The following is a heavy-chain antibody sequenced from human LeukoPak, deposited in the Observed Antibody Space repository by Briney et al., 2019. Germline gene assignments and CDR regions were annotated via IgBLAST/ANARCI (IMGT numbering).Heavy chain of an antibody. CDR1: GFNFSDSR. CDR2: VNRDGTEK. V-gene: IGHV3-7*04. Sequence: SGGSLRLSCVPSGFNFSDSRMTWVRQAPGKGLQWVANVNRDGTEKHFLGSVGGRFTISRDNAKKSLYLQMSSLRPQDTAVYFCVRGDWYFESWGQGTLVTVSS. CDR3: VRGDWYFES. J-gene: IGHJ4*02. D-gene: IGHD2-21*01.